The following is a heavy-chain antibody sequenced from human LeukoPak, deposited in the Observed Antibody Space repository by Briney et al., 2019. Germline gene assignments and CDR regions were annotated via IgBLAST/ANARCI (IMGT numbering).Heavy chain of an antibody. Sequence: SETLSLTCTVSGGSMTNYYWSWIRQPPGKRLEWIGSTFYSGSTNYNPSLNSRVTISVDTSKNQFSLKLKSVTAADMAVYYCAREAITMVREEPFDYWGHGSLVTVSS. J-gene: IGHJ4*01. D-gene: IGHD3-10*01. V-gene: IGHV4-59*12. CDR2: TFYSGST. CDR1: GGSMTNYY. CDR3: AREAITMVREEPFDY.